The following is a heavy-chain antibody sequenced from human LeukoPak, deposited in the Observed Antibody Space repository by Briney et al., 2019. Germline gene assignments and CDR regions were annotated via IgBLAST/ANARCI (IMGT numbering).Heavy chain of an antibody. CDR1: GGSISSSTYY. CDR3: ARGNTGWYPFDY. CDR2: IYYSGST. Sequence: PSETLSLTCTVSGGSISSSTYYWVWIRQPPGKGQEWIGSIYYSGSTYYHPSLESRVTTSLDTSKNQFSLKLNSVTAADTAVYYCARGNTGWYPFDYWGQGTLVTVSS. J-gene: IGHJ4*02. V-gene: IGHV4-39*01. D-gene: IGHD6-19*01.